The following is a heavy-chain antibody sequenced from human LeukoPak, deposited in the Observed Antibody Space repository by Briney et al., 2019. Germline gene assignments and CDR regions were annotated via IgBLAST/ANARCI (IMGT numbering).Heavy chain of an antibody. J-gene: IGHJ6*03. CDR1: GFTFGGYD. D-gene: IGHD3-3*01. V-gene: IGHV3-30-3*01. Sequence: TGGSLRLSCAASGFTFGGYDMSWVRQAPGKGLEWVAVISYDGSNKYYADSVKGRFTISRDNSKNTLYLQMNSLRAEDTAVYYCASLRFLEWLSRDAHYYYYYMDVWGKGTTVTVSS. CDR2: ISYDGSNK. CDR3: ASLRFLEWLSRDAHYYYYYMDV.